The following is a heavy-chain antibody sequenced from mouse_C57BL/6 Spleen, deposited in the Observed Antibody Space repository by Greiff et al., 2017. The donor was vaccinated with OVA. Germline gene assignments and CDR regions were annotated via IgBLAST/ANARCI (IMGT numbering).Heavy chain of an antibody. J-gene: IGHJ4*01. Sequence: EVKVEESGEGLVKPGGSLKLSCAASGFTFSSYAMSWVRQTPEKRLEWVAYISSGGDYIYYADTVKGRFTISRDNARNTLYLQMSSLKSEDTAMYYCTRKGITTVYYAMDYWGQGTSVTVSS. V-gene: IGHV5-9-1*02. D-gene: IGHD1-1*01. CDR3: TRKGITTVYYAMDY. CDR2: ISSGGDYI. CDR1: GFTFSSYA.